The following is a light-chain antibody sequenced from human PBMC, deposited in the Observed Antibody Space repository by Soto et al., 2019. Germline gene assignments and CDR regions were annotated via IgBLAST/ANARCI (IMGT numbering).Light chain of an antibody. CDR2: EVS. J-gene: IGLJ2*01. V-gene: IGLV2-14*01. CDR3: SSYTSSSTL. CDR1: SSDVGGYNY. Sequence: QSALTQPASVSGSPGQSITISCTGTSSDVGGYNYVSWYQQHPGKAPKLMIYEVSTRPSGVSNRFSCSQSGNTASLTISGLQAEDEADYYCSSYTSSSTLVGGGTKVTVL.